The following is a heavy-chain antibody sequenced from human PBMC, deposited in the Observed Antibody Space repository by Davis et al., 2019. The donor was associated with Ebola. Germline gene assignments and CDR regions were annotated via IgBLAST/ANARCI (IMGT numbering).Heavy chain of an antibody. CDR3: AREYSSSWLSQGYFDY. D-gene: IGHD6-13*01. CDR2: IYYSGST. V-gene: IGHV4-59*01. Sequence: SETLSLTCTVSGGSISSYYWSWIRQPPGKGLEWIGYIYYSGSTNYNPSLKSRVTISVDTSKNQFSLKLSSVTAADTAVYYCAREYSSSWLSQGYFDYWGQGTLVTVSS. CDR1: GGSISSYY. J-gene: IGHJ4*02.